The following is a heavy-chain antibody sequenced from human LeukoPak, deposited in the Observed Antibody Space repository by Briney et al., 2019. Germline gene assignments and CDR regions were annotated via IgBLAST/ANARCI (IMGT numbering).Heavy chain of an antibody. CDR1: GFTFSTYR. CDR3: ARGESSSWYD. V-gene: IGHV3-74*01. D-gene: IGHD6-13*01. Sequence: PGGSLRLSSAASGFTFSTYRMHWVRQGPGKGLVWVSGMNSDGSSTVYADSVKGRFTISRDNAKNTLYLQMNSLRAEDTAVYYCARGESSSWYDWGQGTLVTVSS. CDR2: MNSDGSST. J-gene: IGHJ4*02.